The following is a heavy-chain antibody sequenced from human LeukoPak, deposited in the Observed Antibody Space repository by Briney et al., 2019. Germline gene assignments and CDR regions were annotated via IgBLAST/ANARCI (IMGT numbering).Heavy chain of an antibody. D-gene: IGHD3-10*01. Sequence: SETLSLTCAVYGGSFSGYYWSWIRQPPGKGLEWIGEINHSGSTNYNPSLKSRVTISVDTSKNQSSLKLSSVTAADTAVYYCARVVRGVPFDYWGQGTLVTVSS. V-gene: IGHV4-34*01. CDR3: ARVVRGVPFDY. CDR2: INHSGST. CDR1: GGSFSGYY. J-gene: IGHJ4*02.